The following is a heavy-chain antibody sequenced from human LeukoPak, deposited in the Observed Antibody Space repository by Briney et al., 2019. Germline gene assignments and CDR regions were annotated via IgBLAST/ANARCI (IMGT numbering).Heavy chain of an antibody. J-gene: IGHJ5*02. CDR3: ASTKIFGVVTDDNWFDP. CDR2: TYYSGST. CDR1: GGSISSGDYY. Sequence: SETLSLTXTVSGGSISSGDYYWSWIRQPPGKGLEWIGYTYYSGSTYYNPSLKSRVTISVDTFKNQFSLKLSSVTAAYKAVYYCASTKIFGVVTDDNWFDPWGQGTLVTVSS. V-gene: IGHV4-30-4*08. D-gene: IGHD3-3*01.